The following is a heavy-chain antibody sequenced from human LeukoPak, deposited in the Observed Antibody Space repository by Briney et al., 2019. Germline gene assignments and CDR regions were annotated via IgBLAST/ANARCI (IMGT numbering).Heavy chain of an antibody. V-gene: IGHV3-66*01. J-gene: IGHJ4*02. CDR1: GFTVSSNY. Sequence: GGSLRLSCAASGFTVSSNYLSWVRQAPGKGLEWVSVIYSGGSTYYADSVRGRFTISRDNSRNTVYLQMNSLRAEDTAVYYCAREESTMVVGTIDYWGQGTLVTVSS. D-gene: IGHD3-10*01. CDR3: AREESTMVVGTIDY. CDR2: IYSGGST.